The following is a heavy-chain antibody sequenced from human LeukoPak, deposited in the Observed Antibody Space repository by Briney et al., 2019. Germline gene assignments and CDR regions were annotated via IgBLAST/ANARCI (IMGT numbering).Heavy chain of an antibody. J-gene: IGHJ4*02. CDR3: ARQVGATTYPDY. CDR1: GGSISSSTYY. D-gene: IGHD1-26*01. Sequence: SETLSLTCTVSGGSISSSTYYWGWIRQPPGKGLEWIGTIYYSGSTYYNPSLKSRVTISVDTSKNQFSLKLSSVTAADTAVHYCARQVGATTYPDYWGQGTLVTVSS. CDR2: IYYSGST. V-gene: IGHV4-39*01.